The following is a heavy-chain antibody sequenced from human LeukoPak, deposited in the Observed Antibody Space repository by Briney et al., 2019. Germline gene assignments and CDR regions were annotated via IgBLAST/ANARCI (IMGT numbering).Heavy chain of an antibody. J-gene: IGHJ6*03. V-gene: IGHV4-61*02. CDR1: GGSISSGSYY. CDR2: IYTSGST. D-gene: IGHD6-6*01. CDR3: ARGFPGSSSSGGYYYYYYMDV. Sequence: SETLSLTCTVSGGSISSGSYYWSWIRQPAGKGLEWIGRIYTSGSTNYNPSLKSRVTISVDTSKHQFSLKLSSVTAADTAVYYCARGFPGSSSSGGYYYYYYMDVWGKGTTVTVSS.